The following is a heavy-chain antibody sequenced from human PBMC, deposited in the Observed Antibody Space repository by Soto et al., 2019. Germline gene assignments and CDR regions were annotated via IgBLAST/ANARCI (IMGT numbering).Heavy chain of an antibody. Sequence: ASAKVSCKAFGYSFSDYYVHWVRQAPGQGLAWMGVIKPNTGGTDYVQKFQGRVTMARDTSITTAYMELSSLRSDDTAVYYCAKGSSGWEPNWFDPWGQGTLVTVSS. V-gene: IGHV1-2*02. D-gene: IGHD6-19*01. CDR2: IKPNTGGT. CDR3: AKGSSGWEPNWFDP. J-gene: IGHJ5*02. CDR1: GYSFSDYY.